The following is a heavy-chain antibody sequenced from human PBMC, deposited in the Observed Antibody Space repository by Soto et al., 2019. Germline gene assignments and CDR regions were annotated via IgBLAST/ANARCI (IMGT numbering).Heavy chain of an antibody. CDR2: ISAYNGNT. D-gene: IGHD3-22*01. Sequence: ASVKVSCKASGYTFTSYGISWVRQAPGQGLEWMGWISAYNGNTNYAQKLQGRVTMTTDTSTSTAYMELRSLRSDDTAVYYCARERTYYDSSGYYASGMDVWGQGTTVTVSS. CDR3: ARERTYYDSSGYYASGMDV. CDR1: GYTFTSYG. J-gene: IGHJ6*02. V-gene: IGHV1-18*01.